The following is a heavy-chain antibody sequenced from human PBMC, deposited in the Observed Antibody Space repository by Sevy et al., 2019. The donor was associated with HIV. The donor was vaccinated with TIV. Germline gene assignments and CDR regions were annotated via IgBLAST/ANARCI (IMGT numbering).Heavy chain of an antibody. CDR2: ISGNTNNA. CDR3: ARATFWSGRYFDY. CDR1: GFTFSTYA. D-gene: IGHD3-3*01. Sequence: GGSLRLSCAASGFTFSTYAMHWVRQAPGKGLEYVSAISGNTNNAYYGNSVRGRFTISRDNSKNTLYLEMDSLRAEDTAVYYCARATFWSGRYFDYWGQGTLVTVSS. J-gene: IGHJ4*02. V-gene: IGHV3-64*01.